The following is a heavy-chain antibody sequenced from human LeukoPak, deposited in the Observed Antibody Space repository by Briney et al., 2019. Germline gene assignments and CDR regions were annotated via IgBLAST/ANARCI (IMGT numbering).Heavy chain of an antibody. CDR3: ARERSGSSGYYYVDY. Sequence: PSQTLSLTCTVSGGSISSGGYYWSWIRQHPGKGLEWIGYTYYSGSTYYNPSLKSRVTISVDMSKNQFSLKLSSVTAADTAVYYCARERSGSSGYYYVDYWGQGTLVTVSS. V-gene: IGHV4-31*03. CDR1: GGSISSGGYY. D-gene: IGHD3-22*01. CDR2: TYYSGST. J-gene: IGHJ4*02.